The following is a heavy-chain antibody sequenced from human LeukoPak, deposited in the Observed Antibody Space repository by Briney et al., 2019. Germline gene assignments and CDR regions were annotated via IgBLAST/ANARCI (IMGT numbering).Heavy chain of an antibody. Sequence: ASVKVSCKASGYTFTDYYMHWVRQAPGRGLEWMGWINPNSGGTNYAQKFQGRVTMTRDTSISTAYMELSRLRSDDTAVYYCAREVDYAGFDYWGQGTLVTVSS. D-gene: IGHD4-17*01. CDR1: GYTFTDYY. CDR3: AREVDYAGFDY. CDR2: INPNSGGT. V-gene: IGHV1-2*02. J-gene: IGHJ4*02.